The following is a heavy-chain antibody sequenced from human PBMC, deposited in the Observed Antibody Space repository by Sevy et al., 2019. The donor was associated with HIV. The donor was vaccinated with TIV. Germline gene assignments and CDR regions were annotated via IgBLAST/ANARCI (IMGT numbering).Heavy chain of an antibody. CDR3: ARRGAYCSGGSCYAFDY. CDR1: GYSFTSYW. Sequence: GESLKISCKGSGYSFTSYWIGWVRQMPGKGLEWMGIIYPGDSDTRYSPSFQGQVTISADKSISTAYLQWSSLKASDTAMYYCARRGAYCSGGSCYAFDYWGQGTLVTVSS. D-gene: IGHD2-15*01. CDR2: IYPGDSDT. J-gene: IGHJ4*02. V-gene: IGHV5-51*01.